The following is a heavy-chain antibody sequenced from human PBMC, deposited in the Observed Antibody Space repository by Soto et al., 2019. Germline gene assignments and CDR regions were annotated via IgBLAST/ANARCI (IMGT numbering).Heavy chain of an antibody. V-gene: IGHV4-59*01. J-gene: IGHJ5*02. CDR3: ARGDGYYDFWSGYFDP. CDR1: GVSIRSNY. Sequence: PSETLSLTCSVSGVSIRSNYWTWIRQSPGKGLEWIGYIYFTGTTNYNPSLKSRVSISLDTSKNQMSLKFNSMTTADTAAYYCARGDGYYDFWSGYFDPWGQGTLVTVSS. CDR2: IYFTGTT. D-gene: IGHD3-3*01.